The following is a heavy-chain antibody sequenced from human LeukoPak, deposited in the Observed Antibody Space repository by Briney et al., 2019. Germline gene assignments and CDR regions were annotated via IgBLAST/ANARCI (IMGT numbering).Heavy chain of an antibody. CDR2: INAYNDNT. D-gene: IGHD3-22*01. J-gene: IGHJ4*02. V-gene: IGHV1-18*01. Sequence: ASVKVSCKASGYTFTSYGISWVRQAPGQGLEWMGWINAYNDNTNYAQKFQGRVTITADESTSTAYMELSSLRSEDTAVYYCARVSDYYDSSGYYPYFDYWGQGTLVTVSS. CDR3: ARVSDYYDSSGYYPYFDY. CDR1: GYTFTSYG.